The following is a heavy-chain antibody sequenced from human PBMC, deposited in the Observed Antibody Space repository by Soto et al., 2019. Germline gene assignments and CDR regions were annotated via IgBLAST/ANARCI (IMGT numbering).Heavy chain of an antibody. CDR2: INASNGNT. V-gene: IGHV1-3*01. CDR3: ARDILLYSSNWNGGYFDF. J-gene: IGHJ4*02. D-gene: IGHD6-13*01. CDR1: GYTFTSYA. Sequence: ASVKVSCKASGYTFTSYAMHWVRQAPGQRLEWMGWINASNGNTKYSQKFQGRVTITRDTSASTAYMELRSLRSDDTAVYYCARDILLYSSNWNGGYFDFWGQGVLVTVSS.